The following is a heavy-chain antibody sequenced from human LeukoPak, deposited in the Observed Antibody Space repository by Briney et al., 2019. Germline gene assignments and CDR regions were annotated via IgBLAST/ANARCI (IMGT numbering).Heavy chain of an antibody. CDR2: ISSSSSYI. J-gene: IGHJ6*03. CDR3: ASGGSGSYYSRYYMDV. Sequence: GGSLRLSCAASGFTFSSYSMNWVRQAPGKGLEWVSSISSSSSYIYYADSVKGRLTISRDNAKNSLYLQMNSLRAEDTAVYYCASGGSGSYYSRYYMDVWGKGTTVTVSS. D-gene: IGHD3-10*01. V-gene: IGHV3-21*04. CDR1: GFTFSSYS.